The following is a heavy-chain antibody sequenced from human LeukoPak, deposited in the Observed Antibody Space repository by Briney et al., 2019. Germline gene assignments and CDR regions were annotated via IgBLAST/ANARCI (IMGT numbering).Heavy chain of an antibody. CDR1: GGSISSYY. Sequence: PSEALSLTRTVSGGSISSYYWSWIRQPPGKGLEWIGYIYYSGSTNYNPSLKSRVTISVDTFKNQFSLKLSSVTAADTAVYYCARGNIPEEIAAQDWFDPWGQGTLVTVSS. CDR2: IYYSGST. D-gene: IGHD6-6*01. J-gene: IGHJ5*02. CDR3: ARGNIPEEIAAQDWFDP. V-gene: IGHV4-59*01.